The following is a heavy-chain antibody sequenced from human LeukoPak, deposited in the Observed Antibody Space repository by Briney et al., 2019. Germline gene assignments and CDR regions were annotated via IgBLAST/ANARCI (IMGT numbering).Heavy chain of an antibody. Sequence: GGSLRLSCAASGSTFSSYAMHWVRQAPGKGLEWVAVISYDGSNKYYADSVKGRFTISRDNSKNTLYLQMNSLRAEDTAVYYCARKYQLLYYFDYWGQGTLVTVSS. V-gene: IGHV3-30-3*01. J-gene: IGHJ4*02. CDR3: ARKYQLLYYFDY. CDR2: ISYDGSNK. D-gene: IGHD2-2*01. CDR1: GSTFSSYA.